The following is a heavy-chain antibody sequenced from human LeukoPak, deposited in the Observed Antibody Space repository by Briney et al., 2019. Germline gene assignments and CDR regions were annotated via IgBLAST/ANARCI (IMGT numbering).Heavy chain of an antibody. CDR2: INPRHGGT. J-gene: IGHJ4*02. D-gene: IGHD1-20*01. V-gene: IGHV1-2*02. Sequence: GASVKVSCKASGYTFTGYYIHWVRQAPGQGLEWIGWINPRHGGTNYARQFRGRVTMTKDTPTSTAYMDLTRLAIDDSAVYFCARGGPMTGTPPRDWGQGTLVIVSS. CDR3: ARGGPMTGTPPRD. CDR1: GYTFTGYY.